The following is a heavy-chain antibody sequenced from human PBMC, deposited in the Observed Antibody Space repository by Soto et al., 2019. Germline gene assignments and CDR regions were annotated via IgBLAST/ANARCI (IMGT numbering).Heavy chain of an antibody. D-gene: IGHD1-26*01. J-gene: IGHJ4*02. CDR1: GFTFSSHW. CDR2: IKGDGSST. V-gene: IGHV3-74*01. Sequence: EVQLVESGGGLVQPGGSLRLSCAASGFTFSSHWMHWVRQAPGQGLLWVARIKGDGSSTAYADSVKGRVTISRDNAKNTVQLQMNSLRLEDTAVYYCVRDGVGAPPFDYWGQGALVTVSS. CDR3: VRDGVGAPPFDY.